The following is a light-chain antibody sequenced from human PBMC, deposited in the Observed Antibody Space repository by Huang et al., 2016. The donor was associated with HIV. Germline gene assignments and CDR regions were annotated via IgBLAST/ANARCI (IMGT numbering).Light chain of an antibody. V-gene: IGKV3-11*01. Sequence: EIVLTQSPATLSLSPGERATLSCRASPSVSSYLAWYQQKPGQAPRLLIYDASNRANGIPARFSGSGSGTDFTLTISSLGPEDFAVYYCQQRSNWPWTFGQGTKVEIK. J-gene: IGKJ1*01. CDR3: QQRSNWPWT. CDR1: PSVSSY. CDR2: DAS.